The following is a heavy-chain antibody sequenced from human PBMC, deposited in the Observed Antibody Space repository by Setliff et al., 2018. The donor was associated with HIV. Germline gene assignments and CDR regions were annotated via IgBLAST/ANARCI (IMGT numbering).Heavy chain of an antibody. J-gene: IGHJ6*03. CDR2: IYTSGST. CDR3: ARGSPGGGYYMDV. Sequence: PSETLSLTCTVSGGSISSGNYYWSWIRQPAGKGLEWIGRIYTSGSTNYNPSLKSRVTISLDTSKNQFSLNLSSVTAADTAVYYCARGSPGGGYYMDVWGRGTTVTVSS. CDR1: GGSISSGNYY. V-gene: IGHV4-61*02. D-gene: IGHD3-16*01.